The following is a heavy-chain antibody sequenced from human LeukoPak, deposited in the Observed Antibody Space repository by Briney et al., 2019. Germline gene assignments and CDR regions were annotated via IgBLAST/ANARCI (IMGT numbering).Heavy chain of an antibody. CDR1: GLTFSNYA. CDR2: IVQSGGYI. J-gene: IGHJ4*02. V-gene: IGHV3-23*01. CDR3: AKDYRGSGEVGETGPLDY. D-gene: IGHD1-14*01. Sequence: PGGSLRLSCTASGLTFSNYAMSWVRQAPAKGLEWVAGIVQSGGYIHYADSVKGRFTISRDNSKNTLHLQMSSLRAEDTAVYYCAKDYRGSGEVGETGPLDYWGQGTLVTVSS.